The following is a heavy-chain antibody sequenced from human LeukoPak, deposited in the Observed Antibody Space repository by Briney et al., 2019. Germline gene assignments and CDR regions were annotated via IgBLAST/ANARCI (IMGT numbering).Heavy chain of an antibody. D-gene: IGHD1-26*01. CDR3: ARYSGSYEVNYYYYYGMDV. Sequence: GGSVRLSCAASGFSFSTHAMTWVRQAPGKGLEWVSIITSNGDGTNYADTYYADSVKGRFIVSRDNAKNSLYLQMNSLRAEDTAVYYCARYSGSYEVNYYYYYGMDVWGQGTTVTVSS. V-gene: IGHV3-23*01. J-gene: IGHJ6*02. CDR1: GFSFSTHA. CDR2: ITSNGDGTNYADT.